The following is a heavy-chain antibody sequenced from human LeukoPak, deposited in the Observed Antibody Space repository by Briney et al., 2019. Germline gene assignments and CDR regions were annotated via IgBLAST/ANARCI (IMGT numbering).Heavy chain of an antibody. D-gene: IGHD2-21*02. J-gene: IGHJ5*02. CDR1: GYTFTSYG. Sequence: ASVEVSCKASGYTFTSYGISWVRQAPGQGLEWMGWISAYNGNTNYAQKLQGRVTMTTDTSTSTAYMELRSLRSDDTAVYYCARDCGGDCYHISNWFDPWGQGTLVTVSS. V-gene: IGHV1-18*01. CDR2: ISAYNGNT. CDR3: ARDCGGDCYHISNWFDP.